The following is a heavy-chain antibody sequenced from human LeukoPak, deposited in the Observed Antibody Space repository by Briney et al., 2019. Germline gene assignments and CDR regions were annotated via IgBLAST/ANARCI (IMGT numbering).Heavy chain of an antibody. CDR3: VTDLVIKGYFDY. V-gene: IGHV3-15*01. Sequence: PGGSLRLSCAASGFTFSNAWMSWVRQAPGKGLEWVGRIKSKTDGGTTDYAAPVKGRFTISRDDSKNTRYLQMNSLKTEDTAVYYCVTDLVIKGYFDYWGQGALVTVSS. CDR1: GFTFSNAW. J-gene: IGHJ4*02. D-gene: IGHD2-21*01. CDR2: IKSKTDGGTT.